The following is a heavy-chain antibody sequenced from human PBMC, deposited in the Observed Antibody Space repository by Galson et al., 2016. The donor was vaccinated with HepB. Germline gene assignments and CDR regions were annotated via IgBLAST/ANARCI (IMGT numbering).Heavy chain of an antibody. CDR1: GGSISGDIYY. CDR3: ARESSVGDEYV. D-gene: IGHD2-21*01. Sequence: TLSLTCTVSGGSISGDIYYWSWIRQHPGKGLEWIGYIYNSGNTFYNPSLESRISISVDTSKSQFSLKLSSVTAADTAIYYCARESSVGDEYVWGQGTTVTVSS. J-gene: IGHJ6*02. V-gene: IGHV4-31*03. CDR2: IYNSGNT.